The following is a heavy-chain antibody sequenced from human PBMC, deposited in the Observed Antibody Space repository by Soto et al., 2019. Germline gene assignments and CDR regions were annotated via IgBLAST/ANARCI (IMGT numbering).Heavy chain of an antibody. CDR3: AKDRAPYCTNGVCYLFDY. Sequence: EVQLLASGGGLVQPGGSLRLSCAASGFTFSSYAMSWVRQAPGKGLEWVSAISGSGGSTYYADSVKGRFTISRDNSKNTLYLQMNSLRAEDTAVYYCAKDRAPYCTNGVCYLFDYWGQGTLVTVSS. D-gene: IGHD2-8*01. CDR1: GFTFSSYA. V-gene: IGHV3-23*01. CDR2: ISGSGGST. J-gene: IGHJ4*02.